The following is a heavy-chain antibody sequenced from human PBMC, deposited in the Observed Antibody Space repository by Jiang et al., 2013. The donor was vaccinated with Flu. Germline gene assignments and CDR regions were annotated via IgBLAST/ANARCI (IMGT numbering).Heavy chain of an antibody. J-gene: IGHJ4*02. CDR2: IYYSGST. V-gene: IGHV4-59*11. Sequence: LLKPSETLSLTCTVSAGSFSGHYWNWIRQPPGKGLEWIGYIYYSGSTNYNPSLKSRVTISVDTSKTQVSLRLSSVTAADTAVYYCARGARFDYWGQGTLVTVSS. D-gene: IGHD5-12*01. CDR3: ARGARFDY. CDR1: AGSFSGHY.